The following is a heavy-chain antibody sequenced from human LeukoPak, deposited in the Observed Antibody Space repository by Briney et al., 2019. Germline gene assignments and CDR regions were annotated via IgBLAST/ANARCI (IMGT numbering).Heavy chain of an antibody. Sequence: GASVKVSCKASGYTFTSYYMHWVRQAPGQGLEWMGIIDPSGGGTSYAQRFQGRVTMTRDTSTSTVYMELRSLRSEDTAVYYCASLSSGSSPIIDFDYWGQGTLVTVSS. CDR1: GYTFTSYY. D-gene: IGHD3-10*01. CDR2: IDPSGGGT. V-gene: IGHV1-46*01. J-gene: IGHJ4*02. CDR3: ASLSSGSSPIIDFDY.